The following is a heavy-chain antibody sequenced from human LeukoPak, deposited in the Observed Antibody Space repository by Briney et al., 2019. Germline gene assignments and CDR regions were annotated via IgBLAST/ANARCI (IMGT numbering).Heavy chain of an antibody. V-gene: IGHV3-21*01. CDR3: ASDSSIAVAGTMDY. CDR1: GFTFSSYS. CDR2: ISSSSYI. Sequence: GGSLRLSCAASGFTFSSYSMNWVRQAPGKGLEWVSSISSSSYIYYADSVKGRFTISRDNAKNSLYLQMNSLRAEDTAVYYCASDSSIAVAGTMDYWGQGTLVTVSS. J-gene: IGHJ4*02. D-gene: IGHD6-19*01.